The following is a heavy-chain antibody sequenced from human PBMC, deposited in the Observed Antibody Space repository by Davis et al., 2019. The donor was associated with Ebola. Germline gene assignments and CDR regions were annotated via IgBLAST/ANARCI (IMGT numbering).Heavy chain of an antibody. CDR3: AKENDKSHDISPRPPDHFFDP. J-gene: IGHJ5*02. V-gene: IGHV3-48*01. CDR2: ISSSSSTI. D-gene: IGHD1-1*01. Sequence: GESLKISCAASGFTFSSYSMNWVRQAPGKGLEWVSYISSSSSTIYYADSVKGRFTISRDNAKNSLYLQMNSLRAEDTAVYYCAKENDKSHDISPRPPDHFFDPWGQGTLVTVSS. CDR1: GFTFSSYS.